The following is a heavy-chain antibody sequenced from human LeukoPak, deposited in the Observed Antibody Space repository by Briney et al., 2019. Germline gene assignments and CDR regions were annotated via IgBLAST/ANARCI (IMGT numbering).Heavy chain of an antibody. J-gene: IGHJ4*02. CDR2: VDLNGGST. CDR3: ARLFNFYGSGTYYPFDS. Sequence: GGSLRLSCAASGFTFPDYGMSWVRLAPGKGLEWVSGVDLNGGSTHYVDSVKGRFTISRDNAKNSLYLQMNTLRAEDTALYYCARLFNFYGSGTYYPFDSWGQGALVTVSS. D-gene: IGHD3-10*01. CDR1: GFTFPDYG. V-gene: IGHV3-20*04.